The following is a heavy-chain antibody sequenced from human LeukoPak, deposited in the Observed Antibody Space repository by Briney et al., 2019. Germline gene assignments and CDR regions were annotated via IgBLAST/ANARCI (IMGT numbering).Heavy chain of an antibody. J-gene: IGHJ4*02. Sequence: GGSLRLSCAASGFTLSSYAMSWVRQAPGKGLEWVSAISGSGGSTYYADSVKGRFTISRDNSKNTLYLQMNSLRAEDTAVYYCAKDLVVVPAAPDYWGRGTLVTVSS. D-gene: IGHD2-2*01. V-gene: IGHV3-23*01. CDR1: GFTLSSYA. CDR2: ISGSGGST. CDR3: AKDLVVVPAAPDY.